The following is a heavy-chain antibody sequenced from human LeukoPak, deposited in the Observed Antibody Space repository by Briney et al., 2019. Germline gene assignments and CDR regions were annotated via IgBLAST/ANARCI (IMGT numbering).Heavy chain of an antibody. D-gene: IGHD1-7*01. V-gene: IGHV3-20*04. CDR2: INWNGGST. Sequence: GGSLRLSCGASGFTFDDYGMSWVRQAPGKGLEWVSGINWNGGSTGYADSVKGRFTISRDNAKNSLYLQMNSLRAEDTALYYCARGMGNYVSFDYWGQGTLVTVSS. CDR1: GFTFDDYG. CDR3: ARGMGNYVSFDY. J-gene: IGHJ4*02.